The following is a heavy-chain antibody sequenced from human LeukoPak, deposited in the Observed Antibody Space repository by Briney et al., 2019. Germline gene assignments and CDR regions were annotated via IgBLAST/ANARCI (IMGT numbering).Heavy chain of an antibody. Sequence: SETLSLTCTVSGGSISSSSYYWGWIRQPPGKGLEWIGSIYYSGSTYYNPSLKSRVTISVDTSKNQFSLKLSSVTAADTAVYYCARVRVSNYYMDVWGKGTTVTVSS. CDR2: IYYSGST. CDR3: ARVRVSNYYMDV. J-gene: IGHJ6*03. V-gene: IGHV4-39*07. CDR1: GGSISSSSYY.